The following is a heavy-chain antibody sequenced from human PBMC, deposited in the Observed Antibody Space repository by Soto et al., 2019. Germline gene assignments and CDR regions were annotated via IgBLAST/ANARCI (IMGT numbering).Heavy chain of an antibody. D-gene: IGHD5-12*01. J-gene: IGHJ6*02. CDR3: ARGRDGYNPHYYYGMDV. CDR2: ISYSGST. CDR1: GGSISSYY. V-gene: IGHV4-59*01. Sequence: QVQLQESGPGLVKPSETLSLTCTVSGGSISSYYWSWIRQPPGKGLEWIGYISYSGSTNYNPSLKSRVTISVDTSKNQFSLKLSSVTAADTAVYYCARGRDGYNPHYYYGMDVWGQGTTVTVSS.